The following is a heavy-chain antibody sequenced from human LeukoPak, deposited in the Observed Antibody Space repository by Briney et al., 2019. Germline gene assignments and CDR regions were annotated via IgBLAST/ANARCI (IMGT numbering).Heavy chain of an antibody. V-gene: IGHV3-7*01. CDR2: IKLDGSEE. CDR1: GFTFSRYW. D-gene: IGHD3-9*01. Sequence: GGSLRLSCADSGFTFSRYWMSWVRQAPGKGLEWVANIKLDGSEEYYVDSVKGRFTISRDNAKNSLYLQMNSLRAEDTAVYYCARDRSDILTGYNDAFDIWGQGTMVTVSS. J-gene: IGHJ3*02. CDR3: ARDRSDILTGYNDAFDI.